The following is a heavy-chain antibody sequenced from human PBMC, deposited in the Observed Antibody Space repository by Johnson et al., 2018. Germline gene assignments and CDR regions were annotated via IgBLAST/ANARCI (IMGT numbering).Heavy chain of an antibody. CDR2: IGTAGDT. Sequence: VQLQESGGGLVQPGGSLRLSCAASGFTFSSYDMHWVRQATGKGLEWVSAIGTAGDTYYPGSVKGRFTIPRENAKNSLYLQMNSLRAGDTAIYYCARGGGFLSGDSCDPYGFPLWGQGTMVTVSS. J-gene: IGHJ3*01. D-gene: IGHD3-3*01. CDR1: GFTFSSYD. CDR3: ARGGGFLSGDSCDPYGFPL. V-gene: IGHV3-13*01.